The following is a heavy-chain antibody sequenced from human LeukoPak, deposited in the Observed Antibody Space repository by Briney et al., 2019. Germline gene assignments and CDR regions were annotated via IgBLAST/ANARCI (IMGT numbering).Heavy chain of an antibody. D-gene: IGHD5-24*01. Sequence: GGSLRLSCAASGITFNSHAMSWVRQAPGKGLEWVSLISGSGGHTYYGDSVKGRFTISRDNSKNTLYLQMNSLRADDTAVYYCAKGGVATMRDGYNYHYYYMEVWGRGTTVTVSS. CDR2: ISGSGGHT. J-gene: IGHJ6*03. CDR3: AKGGVATMRDGYNYHYYYMEV. CDR1: GITFNSHA. V-gene: IGHV3-23*01.